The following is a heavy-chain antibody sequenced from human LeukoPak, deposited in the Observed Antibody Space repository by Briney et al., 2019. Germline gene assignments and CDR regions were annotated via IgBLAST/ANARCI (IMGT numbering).Heavy chain of an antibody. CDR1: GGFISNY. Sequence: SETLSLTCTVSGGFISNYWSWIRQPPGTGLECIGYIYYSGSTNYKPSLTSRVTISVDTSKNQFSLKLSSVTAADTAVYYCARGGYYGSGNDFRFDPWGQGTLVTVSS. D-gene: IGHD3-10*01. J-gene: IGHJ5*02. CDR3: ARGGYYGSGNDFRFDP. V-gene: IGHV4-59*01. CDR2: IYYSGST.